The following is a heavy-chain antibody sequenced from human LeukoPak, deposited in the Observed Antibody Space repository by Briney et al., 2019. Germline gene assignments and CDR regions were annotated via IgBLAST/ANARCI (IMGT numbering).Heavy chain of an antibody. Sequence: GGSLSLSCAASGFTFSSYIMNWVRQAPGKGLEWVSSISSSSSYIYYADSVKGRFTISRDNAKNSLYLQMNSLRAEDTAVYYCARDLTVAGTPNWFDPWGQGTLVTVSS. CDR3: ARDLTVAGTPNWFDP. CDR1: GFTFSSYI. CDR2: ISSSSSYI. V-gene: IGHV3-21*01. J-gene: IGHJ5*02. D-gene: IGHD6-19*01.